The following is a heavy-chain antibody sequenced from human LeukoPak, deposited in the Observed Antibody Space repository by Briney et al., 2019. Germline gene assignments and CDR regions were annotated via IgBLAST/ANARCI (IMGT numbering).Heavy chain of an antibody. CDR1: GGSISSSSYY. D-gene: IGHD3-22*01. J-gene: IGHJ4*02. CDR3: ARGASSGYYDLYFDY. CDR2: IYYSGST. V-gene: IGHV4-39*01. Sequence: SETLSLICTVSGGSISSSSYYWGWIRQPPGKGLEWIGSIYYSGSTYYNPSLKSRVTISVDTSKNQFSLKLSSVTAADTAVYYCARGASSGYYDLYFDYWGQGTLVTVSS.